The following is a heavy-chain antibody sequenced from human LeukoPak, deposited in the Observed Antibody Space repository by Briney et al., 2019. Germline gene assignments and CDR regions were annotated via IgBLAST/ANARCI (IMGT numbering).Heavy chain of an antibody. J-gene: IGHJ5*02. CDR1: GGSICSSGYY. Sequence: SETLSLTXTVSGGSICSSGYYWGWICQPPGKGLQWIASIYYSGSTYYNPSLKSRVTISVDTSKNQLSLKLSSLTAADTAVYYCARHEYSGSYYGLSWFDPWGQGTLVTVSS. D-gene: IGHD1-26*01. CDR2: IYYSGST. V-gene: IGHV4-39*01. CDR3: ARHEYSGSYYGLSWFDP.